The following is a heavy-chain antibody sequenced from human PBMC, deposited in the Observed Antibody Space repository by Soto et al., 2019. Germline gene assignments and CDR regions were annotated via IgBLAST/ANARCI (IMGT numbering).Heavy chain of an antibody. J-gene: IGHJ3*02. D-gene: IGHD3-3*02. CDR3: TEVLALHPNAAFDI. Sequence: EGQLVESGGRLVEPGGSLRLSCAASGFNFNVAWMNWVRQAPGKGLEWLGRIKSKGGGETTEYVAFVKGTFTISRDDSKNTLYLQMNSLKSEDTAVYYWTEVLALHPNAAFDIVGQGTMVTVSS. V-gene: IGHV3-15*01. CDR2: IKSKGGGETT. CDR1: GFNFNVAW.